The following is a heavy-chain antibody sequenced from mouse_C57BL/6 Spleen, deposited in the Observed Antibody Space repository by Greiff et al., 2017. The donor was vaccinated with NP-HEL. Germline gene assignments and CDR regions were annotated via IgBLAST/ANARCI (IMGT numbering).Heavy chain of an antibody. CDR2: IDPSDSYT. CDR1: GYTFTSYW. Sequence: QVHVKQPGAELVMPGASVKLSCKASGYTFTSYWMHWVKQRPGQGLEWIGEIDPSDSYTNYNQKFKGKSTLTVDKSSSTAYMQLSSLTSEDSAVYYCARTDDGYYDWYFDVWGTGTTVTVSS. D-gene: IGHD2-3*01. J-gene: IGHJ1*03. V-gene: IGHV1-69*01. CDR3: ARTDDGYYDWYFDV.